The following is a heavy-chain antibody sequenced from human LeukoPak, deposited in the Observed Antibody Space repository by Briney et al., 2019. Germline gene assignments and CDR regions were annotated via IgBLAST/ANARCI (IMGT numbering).Heavy chain of an antibody. Sequence: GGSLRLSCAASGFTVSTNYMSWVRQAPGRGLEWVSVIYSGGNTYYADFVKGRFTISRDNSKNTLYLQMNSLRADDTAVYYCARDSGTTVGYFDYWGQGTLVTVSS. CDR1: GFTVSTNY. CDR3: ARDSGTTVGYFDY. V-gene: IGHV3-66*01. D-gene: IGHD4-23*01. J-gene: IGHJ4*02. CDR2: IYSGGNT.